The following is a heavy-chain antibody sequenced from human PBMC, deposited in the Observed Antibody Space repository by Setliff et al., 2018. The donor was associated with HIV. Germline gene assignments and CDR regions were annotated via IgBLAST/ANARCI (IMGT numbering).Heavy chain of an antibody. CDR2: INAGNGNT. Sequence: GASVKVSCKASGYGFTSYTIHWVRQAPGQRLEWMGWINAGNGNTKYSQKFRGRVTFTRDTSASTAYMELSGLGFEDTAVYYCARLSSAAMWGGGAFDIWGQGTMVTVSS. V-gene: IGHV1-3*01. J-gene: IGHJ3*02. CDR3: ARLSSAAMWGGGAFDI. D-gene: IGHD2-2*01. CDR1: GYGFTSYT.